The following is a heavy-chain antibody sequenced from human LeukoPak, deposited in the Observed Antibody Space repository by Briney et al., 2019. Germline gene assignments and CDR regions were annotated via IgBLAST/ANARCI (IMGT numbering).Heavy chain of an antibody. CDR2: IYYSGNT. V-gene: IGHV4-39*07. CDR1: GGSISSSSYY. CDR3: ARGFRVAAYFDY. Sequence: SETLSLTCTVSGGSISSSSYYWGWIRQPPGKGLEWIGSIYYSGNTYYNPSLKSRVTISVDTSKNQFSLKLSSVTAADTAVYYCARGFRVAAYFDYWGQGTLVTVSS. J-gene: IGHJ4*02. D-gene: IGHD6-19*01.